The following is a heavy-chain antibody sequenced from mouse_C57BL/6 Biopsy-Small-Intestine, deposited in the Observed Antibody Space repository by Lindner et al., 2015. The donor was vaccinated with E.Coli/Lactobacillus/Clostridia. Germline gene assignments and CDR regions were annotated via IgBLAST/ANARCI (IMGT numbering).Heavy chain of an antibody. CDR3: ARSGYSNSFAY. CDR2: GDGDT. Sequence: GDGDTNYNGKFKGKATLTADKSSSTAYMQLSSLTSEDSAVYFCARSGYSNSFAYWGQGTLVTVSA. V-gene: IGHV1-80*01. J-gene: IGHJ3*01. D-gene: IGHD2-5*01.